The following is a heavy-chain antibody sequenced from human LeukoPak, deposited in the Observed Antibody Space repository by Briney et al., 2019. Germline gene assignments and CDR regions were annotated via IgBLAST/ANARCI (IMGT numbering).Heavy chain of an antibody. CDR2: IYTSGST. Sequence: SETLSLTCTVSGGSISSYYWSWIRQPAGKGLEWIGRIYTSGSTNYNPSLKSRVTMSVDTSKNQFSLKLSSVTAADTAVYYCARDRGQWLVPDYYYYYYMDVWGKGTTATVSS. V-gene: IGHV4-4*07. CDR3: ARDRGQWLVPDYYYYYYMDV. CDR1: GGSISSYY. D-gene: IGHD6-19*01. J-gene: IGHJ6*03.